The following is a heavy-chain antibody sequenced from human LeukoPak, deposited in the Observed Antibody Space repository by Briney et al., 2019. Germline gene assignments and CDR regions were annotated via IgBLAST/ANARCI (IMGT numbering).Heavy chain of an antibody. D-gene: IGHD3-22*01. CDR2: IYYSGST. J-gene: IGHJ4*02. CDR3: ARVGYYYDSSGYKRVAYFDY. CDR1: GGSISSYY. Sequence: SETLSLTCTVSGGSISSYYWSWIRQPPGKGLEWIGYIYYSGSTNYNPPLKSRVTISVDTPKNQFPLKLSSVTAADTAVYYCARVGYYYDSSGYKRVAYFDYWGQGTLVTVSS. V-gene: IGHV4-59*01.